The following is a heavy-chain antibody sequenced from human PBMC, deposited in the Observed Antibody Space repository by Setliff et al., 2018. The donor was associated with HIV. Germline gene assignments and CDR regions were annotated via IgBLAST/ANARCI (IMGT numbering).Heavy chain of an antibody. CDR1: GFTFSVHG. CDR3: AKDRLLDGSSWYYLDY. Sequence: PGGSLRLSCAASGFTFSVHGMHWLRRAPGKGLEWVAFINYDEASAYYADSVKGRVTISRDNSQNTLYLQMSSLRDEDTAVYYCAKDRLLDGSSWYYLDYWGQGTLVTVSS. CDR2: INYDEASA. J-gene: IGHJ4*02. D-gene: IGHD6-13*01. V-gene: IGHV3-30*02.